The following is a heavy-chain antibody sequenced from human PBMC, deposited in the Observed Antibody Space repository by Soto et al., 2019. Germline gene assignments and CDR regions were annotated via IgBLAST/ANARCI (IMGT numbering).Heavy chain of an antibody. V-gene: IGHV3-23*01. D-gene: IGHD2-2*01. CDR3: AKARGSSTPAPGSY. Sequence: GGSLRLSCAASGFTFSSYAMSWVRQAPGKGLEWVSAISGSDGSTYSADSVKGRFTISRDNSKNTLYLQMNSLRAEDTAVYYCAKARGSSTPAPGSYWGQGTLVTVSS. CDR2: ISGSDGST. CDR1: GFTFSSYA. J-gene: IGHJ4*02.